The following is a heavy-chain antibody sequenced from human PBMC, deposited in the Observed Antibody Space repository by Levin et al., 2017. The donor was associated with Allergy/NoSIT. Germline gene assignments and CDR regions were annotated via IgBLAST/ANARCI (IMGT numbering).Heavy chain of an antibody. CDR2: ISSSSYI. CDR1: GFTFSSYS. J-gene: IGHJ4*02. V-gene: IGHV3-21*01. CDR3: ARGLRYSSSWYYFDY. Sequence: GGSLRLSCAASGFTFSSYSMNWVRQAPGKGLEWVSSISSSSYIYYADSVKGRFTISRDNAKNSLYLQMNSLRAEDTAVYYCARGLRYSSSWYYFDYWGQGTLVTVSS. D-gene: IGHD6-13*01.